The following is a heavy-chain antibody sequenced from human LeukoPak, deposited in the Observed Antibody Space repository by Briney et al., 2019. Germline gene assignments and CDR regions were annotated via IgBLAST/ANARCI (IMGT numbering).Heavy chain of an antibody. CDR1: GFTFSSYA. CDR3: ARDRDPSIVVVPAALGY. V-gene: IGHV3-30*04. D-gene: IGHD2-2*01. Sequence: GRPLRLSCAASGFTFSSYAMHWVRQAPGKGLEWVAVISYDGSNKYYADSVKGRFTISRDNSKNTLYLQMNSLRAEDTAVYYCARDRDPSIVVVPAALGYWGQGTLDTVSS. J-gene: IGHJ4*02. CDR2: ISYDGSNK.